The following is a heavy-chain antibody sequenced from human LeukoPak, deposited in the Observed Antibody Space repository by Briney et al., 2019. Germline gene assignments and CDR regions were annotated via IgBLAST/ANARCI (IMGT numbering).Heavy chain of an antibody. Sequence: ASVKVSCKVSGYTLTELSMHWVRQAPGKGLEWMGGFDPEDGETIYAQKFQGRVTMTEDTSTDTAYMELSSLRSEDTAVYYCATGVGGGDCYDYWGQGTLVAVSS. CDR2: FDPEDGET. D-gene: IGHD2-21*01. CDR3: ATGVGGGDCYDY. V-gene: IGHV1-24*01. CDR1: GYTLTELS. J-gene: IGHJ4*02.